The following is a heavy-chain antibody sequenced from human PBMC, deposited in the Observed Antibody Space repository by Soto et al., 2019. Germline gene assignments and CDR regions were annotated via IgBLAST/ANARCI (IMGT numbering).Heavy chain of an antibody. CDR2: IYPGDSDT. CDR3: ASPYYYDSSGRLDAFDI. Sequence: PGESLKISCKASGYRFTNYWIGWVRQMPGKGLEWMGVIYPGDSDTRYSPSFQGQVTISADKSISTAYLQWSSLKASDTAIYYCASPYYYDSSGRLDAFDIWGQGTMVTVSS. J-gene: IGHJ3*02. D-gene: IGHD3-22*01. CDR1: GYRFTNYW. V-gene: IGHV5-51*01.